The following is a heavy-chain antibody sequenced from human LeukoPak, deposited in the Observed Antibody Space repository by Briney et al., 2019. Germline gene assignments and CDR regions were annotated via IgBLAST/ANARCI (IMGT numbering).Heavy chain of an antibody. V-gene: IGHV1-24*01. J-gene: IGHJ4*02. Sequence: ASVKVSCKVSGDTLSELTMHWVRQAPGKGLEWMGGFDPGAGEILYAQQFQGRVTMTEDTSTDTAYMELTSLRSEDSGVYFCAAGGIISLLDYWGQGTLVTVSS. CDR3: AAGGIISLLDY. CDR2: FDPGAGEI. CDR1: GDTLSELT. D-gene: IGHD3-10*01.